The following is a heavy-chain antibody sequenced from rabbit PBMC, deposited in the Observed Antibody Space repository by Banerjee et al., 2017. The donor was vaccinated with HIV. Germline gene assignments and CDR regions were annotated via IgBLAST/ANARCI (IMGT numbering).Heavy chain of an antibody. CDR1: GFSFSSGYW. V-gene: IGHV1S45*01. CDR2: IGAGSGST. J-gene: IGHJ6*01. CDR3: ARSTSGYDIGDL. Sequence: QEQLEESGGDLVKPEGSLTLTCTASGFSFSSGYWICWVRQAPGKGLEWIACIGAGSGSTYYASWAKGRFTISKTSSTTVTLQMTSLTAADSATYFCARSTSGYDIGDLWGQGTLVTVS. D-gene: IGHD1-1*01.